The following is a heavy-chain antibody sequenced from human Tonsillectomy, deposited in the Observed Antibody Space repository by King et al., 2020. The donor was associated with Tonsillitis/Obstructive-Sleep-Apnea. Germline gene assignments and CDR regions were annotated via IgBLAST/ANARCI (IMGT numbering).Heavy chain of an antibody. D-gene: IGHD2-15*01. CDR2: IWYDGSNK. V-gene: IGHV3-33*01. CDR3: ARDLFGYCSGGSCSLTDY. CDR1: GFTFSSYG. J-gene: IGHJ4*02. Sequence: VQLVESGGGVVQPGRSLRLSCAASGFTFSSYGMHWVRPAPGKGLEWGAVIWYDGSNKYYADSVKGRFTISRDNSKNTLYLQMNSLRAEDTAVYYCARDLFGYCSGGSCSLTDYWGQGTLVTVSS.